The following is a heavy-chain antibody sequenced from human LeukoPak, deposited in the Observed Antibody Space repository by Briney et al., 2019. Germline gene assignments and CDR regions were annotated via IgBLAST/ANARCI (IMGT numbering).Heavy chain of an antibody. V-gene: IGHV3-23*01. CDR3: AKDPAYCGGDCYSHY. Sequence: GGSLRLSCAASGFTFSSYAMSWVRQAPGKGLEWVSVISGSGGSTYYADSVKGRFTISRDNSKNTLYLQMNSLRAEDTAVYYCAKDPAYCGGDCYSHYWGQGTLVTVSS. J-gene: IGHJ4*02. D-gene: IGHD2-21*02. CDR1: GFTFSSYA. CDR2: ISGSGGST.